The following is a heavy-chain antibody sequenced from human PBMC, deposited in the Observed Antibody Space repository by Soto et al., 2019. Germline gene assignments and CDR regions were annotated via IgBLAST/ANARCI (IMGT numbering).Heavy chain of an antibody. V-gene: IGHV4-34*01. CDR1: GGSFSGYY. J-gene: IGHJ4*02. Sequence: SETLSLTCAVYGGSFSGYYWSWIRQPPGKGLEWIGEINHSGSTNYNPSLKSRVTISVDTSKNQFSLKLSSVTAADTAVYYCARTYYYGSGSDYWGQGTLVTVSS. D-gene: IGHD3-10*01. CDR3: ARTYYYGSGSDY. CDR2: INHSGST.